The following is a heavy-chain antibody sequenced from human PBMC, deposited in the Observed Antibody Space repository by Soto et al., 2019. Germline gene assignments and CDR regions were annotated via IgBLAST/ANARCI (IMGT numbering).Heavy chain of an antibody. J-gene: IGHJ5*01. CDR1: GFGYSNVA. V-gene: IGHV3-23*01. CDR3: AKAESCCSGGCFAIFDS. D-gene: IGHD2-15*01. Sequence: PKPYRRGSGFGYSNVAADWVRRAPGRGLEWVSAISATGGSTYYADSVKGRFTISRDNSKNTLYLHISSLRAEDAAIYYCAKAESCCSGGCFAIFDS. CDR2: ISATGGST.